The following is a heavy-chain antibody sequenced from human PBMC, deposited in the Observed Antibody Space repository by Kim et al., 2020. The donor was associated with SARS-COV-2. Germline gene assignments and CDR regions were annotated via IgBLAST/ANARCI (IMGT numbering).Heavy chain of an antibody. V-gene: IGHV4-31*03. J-gene: IGHJ3*02. CDR2: IYYSGST. CDR1: GGSISSGGYY. Sequence: SETLSLTCTVSGGSISSGGYYWSWIRQHPGKGLEWIGYIYYSGSTYYNPSLKSRVTISVDTSKNQFSLKLSSVTAADTAVYYCARGVLGGSGSYLFDIWGQGTMVTVSS. CDR3: ARGVLGGSGSYLFDI. D-gene: IGHD3-10*01.